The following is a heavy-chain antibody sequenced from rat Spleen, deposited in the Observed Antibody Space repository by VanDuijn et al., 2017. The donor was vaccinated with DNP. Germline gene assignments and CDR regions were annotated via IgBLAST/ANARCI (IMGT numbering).Heavy chain of an antibody. J-gene: IGHJ2*01. CDR2: ISYDGLRT. V-gene: IGHV5-7*01. CDR1: GFTFSDYA. Sequence: EVQLVESGGGLLQPGRSLKLSCAASGFTFSDYAMAWVRQAPNTGLEWVATISYDGLRTYYRDSVKGRFTISRDDAKTTLYLQMDSLRSEDTATYYCARDRITSFDYWGQGVMVTVSS. CDR3: ARDRITSFDY. D-gene: IGHD1-10*01.